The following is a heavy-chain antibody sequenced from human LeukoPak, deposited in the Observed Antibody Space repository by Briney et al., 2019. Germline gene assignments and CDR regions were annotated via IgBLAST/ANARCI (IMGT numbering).Heavy chain of an antibody. CDR3: ARASGYGDYGNFDY. CDR1: GCTFSSYA. Sequence: GASVKVSCKASGCTFSSYAISWVRQAPGQGLEWMGGIITIFGTGNYAQKFQGRVTITADESTSTAYMEMSRLRSEDTAVYYCARASGYGDYGNFDYWGQGTLVTVSS. V-gene: IGHV1-69*13. D-gene: IGHD4-17*01. CDR2: IITIFGTG. J-gene: IGHJ4*02.